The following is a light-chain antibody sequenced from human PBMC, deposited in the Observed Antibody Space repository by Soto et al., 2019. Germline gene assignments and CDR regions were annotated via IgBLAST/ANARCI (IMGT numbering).Light chain of an antibody. CDR1: SSDVGGYNY. V-gene: IGLV2-14*01. CDR3: SSYTSSSTLV. J-gene: IGLJ2*01. CDR2: EVS. Sequence: QSVLTQPASVSGSPGQSITISCTGTSSDVGGYNYVSWYQQHPGKAPKLMIYEVSNRPSGVSNRFSGSKSGNTASLTISGLQADDEADYYCSSYTSSSTLVFGGGTKLTV.